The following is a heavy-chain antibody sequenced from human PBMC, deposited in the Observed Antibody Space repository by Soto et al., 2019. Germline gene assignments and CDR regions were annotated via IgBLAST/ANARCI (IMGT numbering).Heavy chain of an antibody. V-gene: IGHV1-69*13. CDR3: ARYYYDSSGYSQKTRHWYFDL. Sequence: SVKVSCKASGGTFSSYAISWVRQAPGQGLEWMGGIIPTFGTANYAQKFQGRVTITADESTSTAYMELSSLRSEDTAVYYCARYYYDSSGYSQKTRHWYFDLWGRGTLVTVSS. D-gene: IGHD3-22*01. CDR2: IIPTFGTA. CDR1: GGTFSSYA. J-gene: IGHJ2*01.